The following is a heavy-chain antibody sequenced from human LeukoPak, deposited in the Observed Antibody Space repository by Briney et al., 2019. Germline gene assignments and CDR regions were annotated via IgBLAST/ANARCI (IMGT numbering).Heavy chain of an antibody. Sequence: GGSLRLSCVDSGFTFSAYAMHWVRQAPGKGLEYVSGISSNAVRIYYADSVKGRFTISRDNSKRTVHLQMSSLRAEDTAMFYCVKGHYDSSGYLDFWGQGTLVTVSS. V-gene: IGHV3-64D*09. CDR2: ISSNAVRI. CDR1: GFTFSAYA. D-gene: IGHD3-22*01. CDR3: VKGHYDSSGYLDF. J-gene: IGHJ4*02.